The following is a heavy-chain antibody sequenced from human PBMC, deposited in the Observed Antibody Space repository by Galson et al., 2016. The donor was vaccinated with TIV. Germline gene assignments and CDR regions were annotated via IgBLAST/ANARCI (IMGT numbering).Heavy chain of an antibody. J-gene: IGHJ4*02. CDR3: ARPPYCGGACFKYDS. D-gene: IGHD2-21*01. V-gene: IGHV1-3*01. CDR2: VNADNGYK. CDR1: GYTFSIYP. Sequence: SVKVSCKASGYTFSIYPIHWVRQAPGQRLEWMGGVNADNGYKNYSRRFQGRVTITRDTSASTAYMELRGLRSEDTAVYYCARPPYCGGACFKYDSWGQGTLVTVSS.